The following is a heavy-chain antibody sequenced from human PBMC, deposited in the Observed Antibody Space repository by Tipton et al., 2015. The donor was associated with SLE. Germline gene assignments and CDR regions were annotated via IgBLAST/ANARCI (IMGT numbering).Heavy chain of an antibody. V-gene: IGHV3-23*01. Sequence: SLRLSCAASGFTFNNYAMAWVRPAPGKGLEWVSSITADGANTFYADFVKGRFTIARDNSKNTVYLQMNSLRREDTALYYCARRGGYRAYEDYFDSWGQGTLVTVSS. CDR2: ITADGANT. CDR1: GFTFNNYA. CDR3: ARRGGYRAYEDYFDS. D-gene: IGHD5-12*01. J-gene: IGHJ4*02.